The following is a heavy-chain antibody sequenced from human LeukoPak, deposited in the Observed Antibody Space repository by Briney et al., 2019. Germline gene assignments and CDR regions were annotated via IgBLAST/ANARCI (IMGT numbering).Heavy chain of an antibody. CDR2: MNPNSGNT. D-gene: IGHD3/OR15-3a*01. Sequence: ASVKVSCKASGYTFTSYDINWVRQATGQGLEWMGWMNPNSGNTGYAQKFQGRVTMTRDTSTSTVYMELSSLRSEDTAVYYCASGPHRTGYYICWGQGTLVTVSS. V-gene: IGHV1-8*01. CDR3: ASGPHRTGYYIC. CDR1: GYTFTSYD. J-gene: IGHJ4*02.